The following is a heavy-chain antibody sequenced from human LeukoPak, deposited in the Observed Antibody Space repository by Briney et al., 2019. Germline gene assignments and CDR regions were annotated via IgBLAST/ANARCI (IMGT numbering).Heavy chain of an antibody. V-gene: IGHV4-31*03. Sequence: SETLSLTCTVSGGSISSGGHYWTWIRPHPGKGLEWIAYTHYSGTTYYNPSLKSRVTISLDTSKNQFSLKLSSVTAADTAVYYCARYYFDGSGYSNWFDPWGQGTLVTVSS. J-gene: IGHJ5*02. CDR2: THYSGTT. D-gene: IGHD3-22*01. CDR1: GGSISSGGHY. CDR3: ARYYFDGSGYSNWFDP.